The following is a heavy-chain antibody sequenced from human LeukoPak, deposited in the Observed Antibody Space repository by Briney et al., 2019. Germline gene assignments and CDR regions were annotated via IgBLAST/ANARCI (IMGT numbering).Heavy chain of an antibody. D-gene: IGHD3-16*02. CDR1: GYTFTSYG. CDR2: ISAYNGNT. V-gene: IGHV1-18*01. J-gene: IGHJ4*02. Sequence: ASVKVSCKASGYTFTSYGISWVRQAPGQGLEWMGWISAYNGNTNYAQKLRGRVTMTTDTSTGTAYMEPRSLRSDDTALYYCAKGADVWGSYRFPLFDYWGQGTLVTVSS. CDR3: AKGADVWGSYRFPLFDY.